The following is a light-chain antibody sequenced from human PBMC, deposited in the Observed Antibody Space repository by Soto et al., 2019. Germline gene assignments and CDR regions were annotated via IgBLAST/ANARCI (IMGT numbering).Light chain of an antibody. J-gene: IGKJ4*01. Sequence: DIQITQSPASLSSSLVEIVTFTCRASQGISSWLAWYQQKPGKAPKLLIYAASSLQSGVPSRFSGSGSGTDFTLTISSLQPEDFATYYCQQANSFPLNFGGGTKVDI. CDR3: QQANSFPLN. V-gene: IGKV1-12*01. CDR1: QGISSW. CDR2: AAS.